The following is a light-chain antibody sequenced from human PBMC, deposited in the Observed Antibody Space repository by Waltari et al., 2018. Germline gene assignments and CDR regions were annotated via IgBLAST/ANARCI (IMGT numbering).Light chain of an antibody. CDR3: QQSYNTPLS. CDR1: QSISSY. J-gene: IGKJ2*03. CDR2: AAS. Sequence: DIQMTQSPSSLSASVGDRVTITCRASQSISSYLNWFQQKPGKAPKLLIFAASSLQSGVPSRFSGSGSGTDFTLTISSLQPEDFATYSCQQSYNTPLSFGQGTKQEIK. V-gene: IGKV1-39*01.